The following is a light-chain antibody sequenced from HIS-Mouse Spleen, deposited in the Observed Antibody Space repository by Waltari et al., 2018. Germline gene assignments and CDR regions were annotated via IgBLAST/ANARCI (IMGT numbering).Light chain of an antibody. CDR1: SSDVGGYNY. CDR3: SSYTSSSTLVV. Sequence: QSALTQPASVSGSPGQSITISCTGTSSDVGGYNYVSWYQQHPGKAPRLMLYEVSNRPSGVSNRFSVSKSGNTASLTISRLQAEDEADYYCSSYTSSSTLVVFGGGTKLTVL. V-gene: IGLV2-14*01. J-gene: IGLJ2*01. CDR2: EVS.